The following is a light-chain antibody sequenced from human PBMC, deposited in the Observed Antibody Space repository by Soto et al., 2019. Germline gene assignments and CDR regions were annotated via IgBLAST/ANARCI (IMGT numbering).Light chain of an antibody. CDR2: KAS. V-gene: IGKV1-5*03. CDR3: QHFNSYSEA. CDR1: QSISTW. J-gene: IGKJ1*01. Sequence: IEMTQSPSILYASVGDGVTITCRASQSISTWLAWYQQKKGKPPKLLIYKASTLKSGVPSRFSGSGSRTEFTLTISSLQPDDFETDYCQHFNSYSEAFGQGTKVDI.